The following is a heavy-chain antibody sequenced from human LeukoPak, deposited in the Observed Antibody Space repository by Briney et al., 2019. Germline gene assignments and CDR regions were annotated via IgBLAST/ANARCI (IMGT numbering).Heavy chain of an antibody. CDR3: ASTPPLWFGES. J-gene: IGHJ4*02. V-gene: IGHV4-4*07. D-gene: IGHD3-10*01. CDR1: GGFISYY. CDR2: IYTSGST. Sequence: SETLSLTCIVSGGFISYYWSWIRQPAGKGLEWIGRIYTSGSTNYNPSLKSRVTISVDTSKNQFSLKLSSVTAADTAVYYCASTPPLWFGESWGQGTLVTVSS.